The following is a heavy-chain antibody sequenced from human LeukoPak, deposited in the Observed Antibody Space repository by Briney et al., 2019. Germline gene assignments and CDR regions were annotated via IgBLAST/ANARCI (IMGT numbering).Heavy chain of an antibody. D-gene: IGHD5-12*01. CDR1: GGAISDTNYY. CDR3: ARYSSWKTYFDY. J-gene: IGHJ4*02. Sequence: PPETLSLTCSVSGGAISDTNYYWGWIRQPPGRGPEWIGSIYYSGSVYYNASLRSRLTLSVDTPKNQFSLKLNSVTATDTAVYYCARYSSWKTYFDYWGQGSLVTVSS. V-gene: IGHV4-39*01. CDR2: IYYSGSV.